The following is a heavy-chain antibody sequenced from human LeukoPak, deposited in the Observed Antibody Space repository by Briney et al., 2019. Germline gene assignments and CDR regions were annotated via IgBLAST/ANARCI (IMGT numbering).Heavy chain of an antibody. V-gene: IGHV3-74*01. J-gene: IGHJ4*01. CDR1: GFTFSSYW. Sequence: GGSLRLSCAASGFTFSSYWMHWVRQAPGKGLVWVSRINSDGSSTNYADSVKGRFTISRDNTKNSLFLQMNSLRAEDAAFYYCAKLLRDVTIYDFWGHGTLVTVSS. CDR3: AKLLRDVTIYDF. D-gene: IGHD5-24*01. CDR2: INSDGSST.